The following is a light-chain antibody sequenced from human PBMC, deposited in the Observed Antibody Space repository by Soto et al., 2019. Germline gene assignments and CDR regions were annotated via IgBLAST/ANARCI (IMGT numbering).Light chain of an antibody. V-gene: IGLV2-14*01. Sequence: QSALTQPASVSGSPGQSITISCTGTSSVVGGYHYVSWYQQHPGKAPKIMIYEVSNRPSGVSNRFSGSKSGNTASLTISGLQAEDEADYYCSSYTSSIRVVFGGGTQLTVL. CDR2: EVS. CDR1: SSVVGGYHY. J-gene: IGLJ2*01. CDR3: SSYTSSIRVV.